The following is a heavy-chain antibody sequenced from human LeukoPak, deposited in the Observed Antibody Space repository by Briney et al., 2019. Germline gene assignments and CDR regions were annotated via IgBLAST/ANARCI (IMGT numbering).Heavy chain of an antibody. J-gene: IGHJ4*02. CDR1: GDSIINYY. V-gene: IGHV4-59*01. CDR2: IYYTGTT. CDR3: AKEPSV. Sequence: PSETLSLTCSVSGDSIINYYRSWIRQSPEKGLEWIGYIYYTGTTKYNPSLESRVFMSVDTSKNQFSLRLTSVTVADMAVYYCAKEPSVWGQGILVTVSS.